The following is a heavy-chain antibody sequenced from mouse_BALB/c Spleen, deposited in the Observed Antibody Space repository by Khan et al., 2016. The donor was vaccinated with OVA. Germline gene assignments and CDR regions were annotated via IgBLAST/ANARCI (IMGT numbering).Heavy chain of an antibody. Sequence: EVMLVESGGDVVKPGGSLKLSCAASGFTFSTYGMSWVRQTPDKRLEWVATVSTGGHYTYYPDTVKGRFTISRDNAKNTLYLQMSSLKSEDTAMFYCERLAYYYDSEGFAYWGQGTLVTVSA. J-gene: IGHJ3*01. CDR1: GFTFSTYG. D-gene: IGHD1-1*01. CDR3: ERLAYYYDSEGFAY. CDR2: VSTGGHYT. V-gene: IGHV5-6*02.